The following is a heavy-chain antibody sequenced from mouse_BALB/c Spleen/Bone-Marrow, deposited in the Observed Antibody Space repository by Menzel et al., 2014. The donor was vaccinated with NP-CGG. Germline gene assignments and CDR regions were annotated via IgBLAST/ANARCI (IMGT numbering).Heavy chain of an antibody. CDR3: ASKKNYYAMDY. J-gene: IGHJ4*01. V-gene: IGHV14-3*02. Sequence: VQLQQSGAELVKPGASVKLSCTASGFNIKDTYMHWVKQRPEQGLEWIGRIDPANGYTNYAPKFQGKVTITADTSSNTAYLQLSSLTSEDTAVYYCASKKNYYAMDYWGQGTSVTVSS. CDR1: GFNIKDTY. CDR2: IDPANGYT.